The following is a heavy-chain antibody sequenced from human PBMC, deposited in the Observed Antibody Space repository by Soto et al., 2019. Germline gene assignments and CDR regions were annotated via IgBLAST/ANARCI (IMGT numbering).Heavy chain of an antibody. CDR1: GDSVSSNSAA. D-gene: IGHD1-20*01. Sequence: KQSPTLSLTCAISGDSVSSNSAAWNWIRQSPSRGLEWLGRTYYRSKWYNDYAVSVKSRITINPDTSRNQFSLQLNSVTPEDTAVYYCARDRHPLPYNWNRKGSYYYYYMDVWGKGTTVTVSS. CDR2: TYYRSKWYN. J-gene: IGHJ6*03. CDR3: ARDRHPLPYNWNRKGSYYYYYMDV. V-gene: IGHV6-1*01.